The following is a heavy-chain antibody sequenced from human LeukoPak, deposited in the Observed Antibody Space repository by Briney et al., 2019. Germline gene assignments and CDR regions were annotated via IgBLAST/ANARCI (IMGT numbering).Heavy chain of an antibody. D-gene: IGHD3-3*01. J-gene: IGHJ4*02. CDR1: GGSVSSGSYY. CDR2: VYPSGIT. V-gene: IGHV4-61*10. CDR3: ARGQSGYYDY. Sequence: SETLSLTCTVSGGSVSSGSYYWSWIRQPAAKGLEWIGRVYPSGITSYNPSLKSRVTMSLDTSKNHFSLKVTSVTAADTAVYYCARGQSGYYDYWGQGTLVTVSS.